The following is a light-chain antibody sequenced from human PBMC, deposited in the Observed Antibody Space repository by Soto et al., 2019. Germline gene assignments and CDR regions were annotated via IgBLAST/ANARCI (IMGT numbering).Light chain of an antibody. CDR1: HSVSSSY. CDR2: GAS. CDR3: QQYGSSPIT. Sequence: SVLTQSPATLSLSPGKRASLSCRASHSVSSSYLAWYQQNPGQAPRLLIYGASSRATGIPDRFSGSGSGTDFTLTISRLEPEDFAVYYCQQYGSSPITFGQGTRPETK. J-gene: IGKJ5*01. V-gene: IGKV3-20*01.